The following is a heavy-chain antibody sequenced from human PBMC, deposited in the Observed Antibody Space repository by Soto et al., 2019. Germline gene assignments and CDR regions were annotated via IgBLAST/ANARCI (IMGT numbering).Heavy chain of an antibody. V-gene: IGHV4-61*05. CDR3: ARARYCSGGSCYLDY. CDR1: GGSISSSSYY. Sequence: SETLSLTCTVSGGSISSSSYYWGWIRQPPGKGLEWIGYIYYSGSTNYNPSLKSRVTISVDTSKNQFSLKLSSVTAADTAVYYCARARYCSGGSCYLDYWGQGTLVTVSS. J-gene: IGHJ4*02. D-gene: IGHD2-15*01. CDR2: IYYSGST.